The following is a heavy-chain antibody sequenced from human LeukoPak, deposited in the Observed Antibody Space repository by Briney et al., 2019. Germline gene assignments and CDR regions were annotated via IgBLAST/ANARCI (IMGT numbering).Heavy chain of an antibody. CDR1: GGSISSYY. J-gene: IGHJ4*02. Sequence: SETLSLTCTVSGGSISSYYWSWIRQPPGKGLEWIGYIYYSGSTNYSPSLKSRVTISVDTSKNQFSLKLSSVTAADTAVYYCARMGRRGYFDYWGQGTLVTVSS. V-gene: IGHV4-59*01. CDR2: IYYSGST. D-gene: IGHD1-26*01. CDR3: ARMGRRGYFDY.